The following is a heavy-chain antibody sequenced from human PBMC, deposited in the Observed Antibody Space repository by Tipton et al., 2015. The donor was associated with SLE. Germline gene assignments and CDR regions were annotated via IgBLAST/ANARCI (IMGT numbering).Heavy chain of an antibody. CDR1: GGSICNSNYN. V-gene: IGHV4-39*07. D-gene: IGHD3-3*01. CDR3: ARIEDFWSGRIDY. J-gene: IGHJ4*02. CDR2: FSYSGDT. Sequence: TLSLTCTVSGGSICNSNYNWGWIRQSPGRGLEWIWSFSYSGDTNYNPSLMSRVTIARDTSKNQFSLRLSFVTAADTAFYYCARIEDFWSGRIDYWGQGTLITVSS.